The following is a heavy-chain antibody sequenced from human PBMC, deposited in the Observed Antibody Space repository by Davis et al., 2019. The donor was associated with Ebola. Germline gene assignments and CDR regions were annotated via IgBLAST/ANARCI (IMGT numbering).Heavy chain of an antibody. D-gene: IGHD6-13*01. CDR1: GYTFTGHY. CDR2: INPNSGGT. Sequence: ASVKVSCTASGYTFTGHYMHWVRQAPGQGLEWMGCINPNSGGTDFAQKFQGRVAMTRDMSISTAYMDLSSLKSDDTAVYYCARGRSSSRWAFDIWGQGTMVTVSS. CDR3: ARGRSSSRWAFDI. V-gene: IGHV1-2*02. J-gene: IGHJ3*02.